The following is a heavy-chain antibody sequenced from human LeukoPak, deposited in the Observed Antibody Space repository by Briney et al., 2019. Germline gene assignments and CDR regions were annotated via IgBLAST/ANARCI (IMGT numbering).Heavy chain of an antibody. J-gene: IGHJ4*02. CDR2: INQDGSQK. Sequence: GGSLRLSCAASGFTLSNYWMTWVRQAPGKGLEWVANINQDGSQKYYVDSVKGRSTISRDNAKNSLFLQLNSLRAEDTAVYYCASGTSTFGYWGQGTLVTVSS. V-gene: IGHV3-7*02. CDR1: GFTLSNYW. CDR3: ASGTSTFGY. D-gene: IGHD2/OR15-2a*01.